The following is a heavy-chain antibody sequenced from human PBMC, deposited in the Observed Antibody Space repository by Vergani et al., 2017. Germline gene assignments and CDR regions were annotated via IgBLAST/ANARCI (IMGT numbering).Heavy chain of an antibody. Sequence: QVQLVQSGAEVKKPGSSVKVSCKASGGTFSSYAISWVRQAPGQGLEWMGRIIPILGIANYAQKFQGRVTITADKSTSTAYMELSSLRSEDTAVYYCARAIGMGGGDYGMDVWGQGTTVTVSS. CDR3: ARAIGMGGGDYGMDV. CDR2: IIPILGIA. J-gene: IGHJ6*02. CDR1: GGTFSSYA. D-gene: IGHD3-16*01. V-gene: IGHV1-69*04.